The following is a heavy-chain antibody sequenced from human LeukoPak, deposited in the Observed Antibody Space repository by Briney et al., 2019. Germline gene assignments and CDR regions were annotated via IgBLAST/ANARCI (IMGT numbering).Heavy chain of an antibody. CDR3: AKGRRGSYYSGKDY. D-gene: IGHD3-22*01. CDR1: GFTLGNYA. V-gene: IGHV3-23*01. Sequence: PGGSLRLSCAASGFTLGNYAMNWVRQAPGKGLEWVASISSSGDSIVYADSVKGRFTISRDISMNTLYLQMNSLSADDTSLYYCAKGRRGSYYSGKDYWGQGTLVTVSS. CDR2: ISSSGDSI. J-gene: IGHJ4*02.